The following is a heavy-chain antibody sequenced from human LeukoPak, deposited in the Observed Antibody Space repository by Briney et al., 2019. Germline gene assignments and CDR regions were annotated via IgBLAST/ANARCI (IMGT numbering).Heavy chain of an antibody. CDR1: GGSISGYY. V-gene: IGHV4-34*01. J-gene: IGHJ4*02. Sequence: PSETLSLTCAVYGGSISGYYWSWIRQPPGRGLGWIGESNDSGSTNYTPSLKSRVTISLDTSKNQFSLRLRSVTAADTAVYYCARGKDDYDFWSGYPHWGQGTLVTVSS. CDR2: SNDSGST. CDR3: ARGKDDYDFWSGYPH. D-gene: IGHD3-3*01.